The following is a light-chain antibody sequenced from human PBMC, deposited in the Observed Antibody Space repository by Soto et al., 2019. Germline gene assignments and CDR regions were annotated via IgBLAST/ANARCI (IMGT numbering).Light chain of an antibody. CDR1: RGISSY. Sequence: IQLTQSPSSLSASVGDRVTITCRASRGISSYLAWYQQKPGKAPNLLIYAASNLQSGVPSRFSGSGSGTDFTLTISSLQPEDFATYYCQQLNSYPRTFGQGTKLEIK. V-gene: IGKV1-9*01. J-gene: IGKJ2*01. CDR2: AAS. CDR3: QQLNSYPRT.